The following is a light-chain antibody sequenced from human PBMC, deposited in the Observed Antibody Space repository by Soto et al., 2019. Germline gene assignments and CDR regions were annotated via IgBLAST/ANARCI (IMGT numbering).Light chain of an antibody. CDR1: QTISSS. V-gene: IGKV1-5*03. CDR2: KAS. CDR3: QQYNSYWT. Sequence: DIQMTQSPSTLSASVGDRVTITCRASQTISSSLAWYQQKPGKAPKLLIYKASSLESGVPSRFSGSGSGTEITLTISSLQPDDFATYYCQQYNSYWTSGQGTKVDIK. J-gene: IGKJ1*01.